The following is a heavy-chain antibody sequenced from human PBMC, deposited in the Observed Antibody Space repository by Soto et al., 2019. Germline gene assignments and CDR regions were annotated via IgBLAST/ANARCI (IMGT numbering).Heavy chain of an antibody. CDR2: ISGSGGST. Sequence: GGSLRLSCAASGFTFSSYAMSWVRQAPGKGLEWVSAISGSGGSTYYADSVKGRFTISRDNSKNTLYLQMNSLRAEDTAVYYCAKSIKNYGDYQGQAVSDYWGQGTLVTVSS. CDR1: GFTFSSYA. V-gene: IGHV3-23*01. J-gene: IGHJ4*02. D-gene: IGHD4-17*01. CDR3: AKSIKNYGDYQGQAVSDY.